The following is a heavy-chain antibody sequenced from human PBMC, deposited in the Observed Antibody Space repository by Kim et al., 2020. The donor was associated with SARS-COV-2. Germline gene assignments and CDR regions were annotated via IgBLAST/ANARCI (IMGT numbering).Heavy chain of an antibody. CDR1: GGSFSGYY. J-gene: IGHJ6*03. Sequence: SETLSLTCAVYGGSFSGYYWSWIRQPPGKGLEWIGEINHSGSTNYNPSLKSRVTISVDTSKNQFSLKLSSVTAADTAVYYCARLPAAILIDNYYYYMDVWGKGTTVTVSS. CDR3: ARLPAAILIDNYYYYMDV. D-gene: IGHD2-2*01. CDR2: INHSGST. V-gene: IGHV4-34*01.